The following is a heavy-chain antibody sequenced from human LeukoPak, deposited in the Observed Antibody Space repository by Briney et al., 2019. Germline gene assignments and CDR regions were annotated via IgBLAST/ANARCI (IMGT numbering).Heavy chain of an antibody. Sequence: PGGSLRLSCAASGFTFSSYAMSWVRQAPGKGLEWVSGISGSRGTTYYADSVKGRLTISRDNSKNTLYLQMNRLRADDTAVYYCAKERTGGWPFDYWGQGTLVTVSS. CDR1: GFTFSSYA. J-gene: IGHJ4*02. D-gene: IGHD6-19*01. V-gene: IGHV3-23*01. CDR3: AKERTGGWPFDY. CDR2: ISGSRGTT.